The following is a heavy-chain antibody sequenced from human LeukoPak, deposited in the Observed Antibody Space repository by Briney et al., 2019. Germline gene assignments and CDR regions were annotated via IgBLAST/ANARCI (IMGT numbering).Heavy chain of an antibody. D-gene: IGHD3-10*01. J-gene: IGHJ4*02. CDR2: IIPIFGTA. Sequence: ASVKVSCKASGGTFSSYAISWVRQAPGQGLEWMGGIIPIFGTANYAQKFQGRVTITTDESTSTAYMELSSLRSEDTAVYYCARGLLWFGERTRGLDYWGQGTLVTVSS. V-gene: IGHV1-69*05. CDR1: GGTFSSYA. CDR3: ARGLLWFGERTRGLDY.